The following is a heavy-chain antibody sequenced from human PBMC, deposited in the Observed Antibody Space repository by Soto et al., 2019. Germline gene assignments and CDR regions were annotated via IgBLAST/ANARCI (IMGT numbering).Heavy chain of an antibody. CDR3: ARHPSDFWFDP. D-gene: IGHD2-21*02. V-gene: IGHV4-39*01. CDR1: GGSLSSSSYF. J-gene: IGHJ5*02. CDR2: IYYSGST. Sequence: PSETLSLTCSVSGGSLSSSSYFWGWIRQPPGKGKERIGSIYYSGSTYYNPSLKSRVTVSVDTSKNQFSLKLSSVTAADTAVYYCARHPSDFWFDPWGQGTLVTVSS.